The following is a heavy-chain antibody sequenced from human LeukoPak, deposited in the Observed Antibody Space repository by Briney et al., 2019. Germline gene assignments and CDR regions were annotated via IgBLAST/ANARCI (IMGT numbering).Heavy chain of an antibody. CDR2: IYYSGST. Sequence: PSQTLSLTCTVSGGSISSGGYYWSWIRQHPGKGLEWIGYIYYSGSTYYNPSLKSRVTMSVDTSKNQFSLKLSSVTAADTAVYYRARDYCSSTSCYGIFDYWGQGTLVTVSS. J-gene: IGHJ4*02. CDR1: GGSISSGGYY. D-gene: IGHD2-2*01. CDR3: ARDYCSSTSCYGIFDY. V-gene: IGHV4-31*03.